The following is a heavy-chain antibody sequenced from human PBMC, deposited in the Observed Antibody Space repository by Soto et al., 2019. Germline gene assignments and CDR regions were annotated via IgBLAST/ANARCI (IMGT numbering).Heavy chain of an antibody. CDR3: ARDIGEMSAV. D-gene: IGHD3-10*01. Sequence: PGGSLRLSCAASGFTFSDYYMTWIRQAPGKGLEWISYISSSGSTIYYADSVRGRFTISRDNAKDSLYLQMNSLRAEDTAVYYCARDIGEMSAVWGQGTQVTSPQ. CDR1: GFTFSDYY. CDR2: ISSSGSTI. V-gene: IGHV3-11*04. J-gene: IGHJ4*02.